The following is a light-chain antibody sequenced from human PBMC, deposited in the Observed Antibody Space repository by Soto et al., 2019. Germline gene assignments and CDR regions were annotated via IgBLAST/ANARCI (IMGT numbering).Light chain of an antibody. CDR3: QQRTNWLYT. Sequence: EIVLTQSPASLSLSPGERATLSCRASQSVSSHLAWYQQKAGQAPRLLIYGASSRATGIPARFSGSGSGTDFTLTISSLEPEDFAVYYCQQRTNWLYTFGQGTKLEIK. CDR2: GAS. CDR1: QSVSSH. V-gene: IGKV3-11*01. J-gene: IGKJ2*01.